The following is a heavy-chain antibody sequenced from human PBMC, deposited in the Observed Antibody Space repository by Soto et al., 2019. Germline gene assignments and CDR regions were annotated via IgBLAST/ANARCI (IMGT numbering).Heavy chain of an antibody. J-gene: IGHJ4*02. Sequence: QVQLVESGGGVVQPGRSLRLSCAASGFTFSSYAMHWVRQAPGKGLEWVAIISYDGSNKYYADSVKGRFTISRDNSKSTRFLQMNSLRAEATAVYYCARMDGSGYYGSYFDYWGQGTLVTVSS. CDR2: ISYDGSNK. CDR3: ARMDGSGYYGSYFDY. D-gene: IGHD3-22*01. V-gene: IGHV3-30-3*01. CDR1: GFTFSSYA.